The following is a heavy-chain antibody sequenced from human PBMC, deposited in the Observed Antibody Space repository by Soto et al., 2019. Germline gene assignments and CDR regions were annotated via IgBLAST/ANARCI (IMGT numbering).Heavy chain of an antibody. V-gene: IGHV3-30*18. J-gene: IGHJ4*02. CDR2: ISSDGNSQ. Sequence: QVQLVESGGGVVQPGRSLRLSCAASGFTFSHSGFHWVRQAPGKGLEWVIFISSDGNSQYYGDSVKGRFTISRDNSRNTLYLQMNSLRPEDTAVYYCAKDKPGTVSRWGQGTLVTVSS. D-gene: IGHD3-10*01. CDR3: AKDKPGTVSR. CDR1: GFTFSHSG.